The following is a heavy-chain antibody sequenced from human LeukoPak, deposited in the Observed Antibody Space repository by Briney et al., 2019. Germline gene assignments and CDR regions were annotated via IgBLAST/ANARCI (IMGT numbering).Heavy chain of an antibody. V-gene: IGHV1-18*01. Sequence: ASVKVSSKASGYTFTSYGISWVRQAPGQRLEWMGWISAYNGNTNYAQKLQGRVTMTTDTSTSTAYMELRSLRSDDTAVYYCARPHDTASRFYYYGMDVWGQGTTVTVSS. CDR1: GYTFTSYG. D-gene: IGHD5-18*01. J-gene: IGHJ6*02. CDR3: ARPHDTASRFYYYGMDV. CDR2: ISAYNGNT.